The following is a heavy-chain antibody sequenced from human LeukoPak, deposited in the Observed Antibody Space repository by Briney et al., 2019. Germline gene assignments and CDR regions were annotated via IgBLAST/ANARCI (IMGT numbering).Heavy chain of an antibody. CDR1: GYTFTSYY. Sequence: ASVKVSCKASGYTFTSYYMHWVRQAPGQGLEWMGIINPSGGSTSYAQKFQGRVTMTRDTSTSTVYMELSSLRSEDTAVYYCARDLGITMVRGVMRDYWGQGTLVTVSS. D-gene: IGHD3-10*01. V-gene: IGHV1-46*01. CDR2: INPSGGST. J-gene: IGHJ4*02. CDR3: ARDLGITMVRGVMRDY.